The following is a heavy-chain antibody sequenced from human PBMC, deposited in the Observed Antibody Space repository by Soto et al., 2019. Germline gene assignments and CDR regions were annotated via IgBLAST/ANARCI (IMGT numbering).Heavy chain of an antibody. Sequence: GGSLRLSCAASGFTFSSYAMHWVRQAPGKGLEWVAVISYDGSNKYYADSVKGRFTISRDNSKNTLYLQMNSLRAEDTAVYYCAREPRNYDFWRGLNAYWGQRTLVTVSS. CDR1: GFTFSSYA. V-gene: IGHV3-30-3*01. J-gene: IGHJ1*01. CDR3: AREPRNYDFWRGLNAY. CDR2: ISYDGSNK. D-gene: IGHD3-3*01.